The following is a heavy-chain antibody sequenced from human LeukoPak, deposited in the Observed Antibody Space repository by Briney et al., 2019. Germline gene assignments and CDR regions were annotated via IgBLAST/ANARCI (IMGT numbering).Heavy chain of an antibody. CDR2: IYYSGNT. CDR3: ARQYNSGYGLPFDY. J-gene: IGHJ4*02. V-gene: IGHV4-39*01. CDR1: GGSISSSSYY. Sequence: SETLSLTCTVSGGSISSSSYYWGWIRQPPGKGLEWIGSIYYSGNTYYNPSLKSRVTISVDTSKNQFSLKLNSVTVADTAVYYCARQYNSGYGLPFDYWGQGTLVTVSS. D-gene: IGHD5-12*01.